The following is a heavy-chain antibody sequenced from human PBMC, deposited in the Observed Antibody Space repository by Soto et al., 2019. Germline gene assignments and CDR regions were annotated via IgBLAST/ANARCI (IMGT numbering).Heavy chain of an antibody. CDR1: GYTFTGYY. Sequence: QVQLVQSGAEVKKPGASVKVSCKASGYTFTGYYMHWVRQAPGQGLEWMGWINPNSDGTNYAQKFQGWVTMTRDTSISTAYMELSRLRSDDTAVYYCARAPSGGDHWYFDLWGRGTLVTVSS. V-gene: IGHV1-2*04. CDR2: INPNSDGT. J-gene: IGHJ2*01. D-gene: IGHD2-21*01. CDR3: ARAPSGGDHWYFDL.